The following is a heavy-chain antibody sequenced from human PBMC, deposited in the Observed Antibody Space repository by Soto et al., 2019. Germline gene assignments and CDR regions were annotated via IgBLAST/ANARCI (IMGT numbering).Heavy chain of an antibody. V-gene: IGHV1-18*04. J-gene: IGHJ6*02. D-gene: IGHD2-2*01. CDR3: ARDLSGVVVVPAATDGMDV. CDR1: GYTFTSYG. Sequence: QVQLVQSGAEVKKPGASVKVSCKASGYTFTSYGISWVRQAPGQGLEWMGWISAYNGNTNYAQKLQGRVTMTTDTSTSTAYMELRSLRSDDTAVYYCARDLSGVVVVPAATDGMDVWGQGTTVTVSS. CDR2: ISAYNGNT.